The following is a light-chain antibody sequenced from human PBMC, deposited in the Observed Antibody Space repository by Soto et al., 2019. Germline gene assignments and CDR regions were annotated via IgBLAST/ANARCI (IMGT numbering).Light chain of an antibody. CDR1: SSNIGSNF. CDR3: AAWDDSLSGSV. V-gene: IGLV1-47*01. Sequence: QSVLTQPPSASAAPGQRVTISCSGSSSNIGSNFVFWYRQLPETAPKLLIYKNDQRPSGVPDRFSGSKSGTSASLAISGLRSEDEADSYCAAWDDSLSGSVFGTGTKLTVL. CDR2: KND. J-gene: IGLJ1*01.